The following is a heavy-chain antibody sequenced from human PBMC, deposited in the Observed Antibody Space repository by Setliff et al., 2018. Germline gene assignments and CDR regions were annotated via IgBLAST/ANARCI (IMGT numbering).Heavy chain of an antibody. CDR3: ASDRVNYDSSGPHRVFDY. Sequence: SLKVSCKASGGPLNSYSFSWVRQAPGQGLEWMGRIIPVLDITRYSQKFPGRVTITAYTSTGIIYIELTILRSDDTAVYYCASDRVNYDSSGPHRVFDYWGQGPLVTVSS. CDR2: IIPVLDIT. J-gene: IGHJ4*02. CDR1: GGPLNSYS. V-gene: IGHV1-69*02. D-gene: IGHD3-22*01.